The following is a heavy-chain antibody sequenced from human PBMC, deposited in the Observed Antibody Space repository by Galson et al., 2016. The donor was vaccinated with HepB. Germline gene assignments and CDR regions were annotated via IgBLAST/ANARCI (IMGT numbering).Heavy chain of an antibody. CDR1: GGSITSSIYY. V-gene: IGHV4-39*01. J-gene: IGHJ3*02. CDR3: SRQEGYTMVRGIIADSFDI. D-gene: IGHD3-10*01. CDR2: IYFSGST. Sequence: ETLSLTCTVSGGSITSSIYYWGWIRQPPGKGLEWIGSIYFSGSTYDNPSLKSRLSISVDTSKNQFSLKLTSVTAADTAVYYCSRQEGYTMVRGIIADSFDIWGQGTMVTVSS.